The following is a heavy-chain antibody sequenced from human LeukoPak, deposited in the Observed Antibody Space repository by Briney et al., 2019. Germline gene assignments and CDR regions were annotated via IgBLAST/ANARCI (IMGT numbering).Heavy chain of an antibody. CDR1: GYSISSGYY. D-gene: IGHD3-10*01. CDR2: IYHSGST. Sequence: PSETLSLTCTVSGYSISSGYYWGWIRQPPGKGLEWIGSIYHSGSTYYNPSLKSRVTISVDTSKNQFSLKLSSVTAADTAVYYCARRESDYYGSGRVDYWGQGTLVTVSS. CDR3: ARRESDYYGSGRVDY. J-gene: IGHJ4*02. V-gene: IGHV4-38-2*02.